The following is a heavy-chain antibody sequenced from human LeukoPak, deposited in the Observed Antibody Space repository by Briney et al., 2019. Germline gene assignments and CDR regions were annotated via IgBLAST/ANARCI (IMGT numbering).Heavy chain of an antibody. V-gene: IGHV3-74*01. Sequence: PGGSLRLSCAASEFTFSSYWMHWVRDAPGKGVVWVSRINTDGSTTTYADSVKGRFTISRDNAKNTLYLQMSSLRAEDTAMYYCASSPSYSDSYWGQGTLVTVSS. J-gene: IGHJ4*02. CDR2: INTDGSTT. CDR3: ASSPSYSDSY. D-gene: IGHD4-11*01. CDR1: EFTFSSYW.